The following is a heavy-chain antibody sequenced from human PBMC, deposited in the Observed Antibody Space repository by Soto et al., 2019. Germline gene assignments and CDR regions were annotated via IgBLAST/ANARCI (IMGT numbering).Heavy chain of an antibody. CDR3: ARFGGYSGYEALDY. CDR2: INAGNGNT. Sequence: ASVKASCKASGYTFTSYAMPWVRQAPGQRLEWMGWINAGNGNTKYSQKFQGRVTITRDTSASTAYMELSSLRSEDTAVYYCARFGGYSGYEALDYWRQGTLVTVSS. D-gene: IGHD5-12*01. CDR1: GYTFTSYA. V-gene: IGHV1-3*01. J-gene: IGHJ4*02.